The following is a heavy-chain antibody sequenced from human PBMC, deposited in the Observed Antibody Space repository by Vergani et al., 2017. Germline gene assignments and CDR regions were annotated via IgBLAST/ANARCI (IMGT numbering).Heavy chain of an antibody. CDR2: IYYSGTT. Sequence: QVQLQESGPGLVKPSQTLSLTCTVSGGSLSSGGYYWSWIRQHPGKGMEWIGYIYYSGTTYYNPSLKSRVTISVDTSKNQFSLKLSSVTAADTAVYYCARGYSGLGGYFYYYMDVWGKGTTVTVSS. J-gene: IGHJ6*03. D-gene: IGHD3-10*01. CDR3: ARGYSGLGGYFYYYMDV. V-gene: IGHV4-31*03. CDR1: GGSLSSGGYY.